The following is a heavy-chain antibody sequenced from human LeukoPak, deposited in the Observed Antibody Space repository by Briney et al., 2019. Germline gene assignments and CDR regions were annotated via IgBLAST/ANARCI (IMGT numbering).Heavy chain of an antibody. CDR1: GFTFSRSD. Sequence: GGSLRLSCAASGFTFSRSDMNWVRQAPGKGLEWVSSISSSSSYIYYTDSLKGRFTISRDNAKNSLYLQMNSLRAEDTAVYYCARGSSNIAARNNCFDPWGQGTLVTVSS. CDR3: ARGSSNIAARNNCFDP. CDR2: ISSSSSYI. J-gene: IGHJ5*02. V-gene: IGHV3-21*01. D-gene: IGHD6-6*01.